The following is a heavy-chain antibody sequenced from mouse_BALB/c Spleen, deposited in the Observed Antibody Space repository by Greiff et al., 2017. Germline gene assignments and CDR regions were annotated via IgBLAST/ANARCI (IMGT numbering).Heavy chain of an antibody. V-gene: IGHV14-1*02. CDR1: GFNIKDYY. CDR2: IDPENGNT. D-gene: IGHD1-2*01. Sequence: VQLQQSGAELVRPGALVKLSCKASGFNIKDYYMHWVKQRPEQGLEWIGWIDPENGNTIYDPKFQGKASITADTSSNTAYLQLSSLTSEDTAVYYCARGVYYGSLFAYWGQGTLVTVSA. J-gene: IGHJ3*01. CDR3: ARGVYYGSLFAY.